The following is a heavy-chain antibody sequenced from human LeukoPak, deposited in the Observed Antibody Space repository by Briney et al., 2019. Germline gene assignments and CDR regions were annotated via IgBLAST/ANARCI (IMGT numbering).Heavy chain of an antibody. CDR1: GYSFTSYW. CDR3: ARQGPYCSGGSCHSDLERYGMDV. J-gene: IGHJ6*02. CDR2: IYPGDSDT. V-gene: IGHV5-51*01. Sequence: GESLKISCKGSGYSFTSYWIGWVRQMPGKGLEWMGIIYPGDSDTRYSPSFQGQVTISADKSISTAYLQWSSLKASDTAMYYCARQGPYCSGGSCHSDLERYGMDVWGQGTTVTVSS. D-gene: IGHD2-15*01.